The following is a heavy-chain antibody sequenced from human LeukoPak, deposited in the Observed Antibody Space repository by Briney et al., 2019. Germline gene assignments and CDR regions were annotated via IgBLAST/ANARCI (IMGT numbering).Heavy chain of an antibody. CDR3: AKETSSGWYLEYYFDY. D-gene: IGHD6-19*01. CDR1: GFTFSSYA. V-gene: IGHV3-23*01. CDR2: ISGSGGST. J-gene: IGHJ4*02. Sequence: PGGSLRLSCAASGFTFSSYAMSWVRQAPGKGLEWVSAISGSGGSTYYADSVKGRFTISRDNSKNTLYLQMNSLRAEDTAVYYCAKETSSGWYLEYYFDYWGQGTLVTVSS.